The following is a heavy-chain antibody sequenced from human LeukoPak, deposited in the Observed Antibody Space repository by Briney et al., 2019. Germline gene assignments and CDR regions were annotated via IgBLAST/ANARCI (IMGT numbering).Heavy chain of an antibody. Sequence: PSETLSLTCTVSGGSVNSGSYYWSSIRQPPGKGLEWIGYIYYSGSTNYNPSLKSRVTISVDTSKNQFSLKLSSVTAADTAVYYCARAWGLRPLDYWGQGTLVTVSS. D-gene: IGHD1-26*01. V-gene: IGHV4-61*01. CDR2: IYYSGST. CDR1: GGSVNSGSYY. CDR3: ARAWGLRPLDY. J-gene: IGHJ4*02.